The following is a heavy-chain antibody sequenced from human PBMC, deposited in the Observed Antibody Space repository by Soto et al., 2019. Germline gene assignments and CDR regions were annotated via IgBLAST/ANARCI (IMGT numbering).Heavy chain of an antibody. J-gene: IGHJ4*02. Sequence: ASLKLSCKTSGYAFTVYHIHRVRQAPGQGLEWMGWINPNSGDTNYAQKFQGRVTMTRDTSFSTAYMELSSLRSDDTAVYYCATRYSDVDFWGQGTLVTVSS. D-gene: IGHD5-18*01. CDR1: GYAFTVYH. CDR3: ATRYSDVDF. V-gene: IGHV1-2*02. CDR2: INPNSGDT.